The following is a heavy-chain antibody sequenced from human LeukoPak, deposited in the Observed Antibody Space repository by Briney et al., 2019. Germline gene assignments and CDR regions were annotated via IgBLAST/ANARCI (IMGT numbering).Heavy chain of an antibody. J-gene: IGHJ6*03. CDR2: ISSSGSTI. CDR1: GFTFSDYY. Sequence: NPGGSLRLSCAASGFTFSDYYMSWIRQAPGKGLEWVSYISSSGSTIYYADSVKGRFTISRDNAKNSLYLQMNSLRAEDTAVYYCARDAGGRFLEWYLSYYMDVWGKGTTVTVSS. V-gene: IGHV3-11*04. D-gene: IGHD3-3*01. CDR3: ARDAGGRFLEWYLSYYMDV.